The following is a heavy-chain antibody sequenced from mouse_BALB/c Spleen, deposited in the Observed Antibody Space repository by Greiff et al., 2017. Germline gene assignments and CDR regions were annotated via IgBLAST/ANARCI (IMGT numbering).Heavy chain of an antibody. V-gene: IGHV7-3*02. CDR2: IRNKANGYTT. CDR3: ARDMESIYVGFAY. Sequence: EVKLMESGGGLVQPGGSLRLSCATSGFTFTDYYMSWVRQPPGKALEWLGFIRNKANGYTTEYSASVKGRFTISRDNSQSILYLQMNTLRAEDSATYYCARDMESIYVGFAYWGQGTLVTVSA. CDR1: GFTFTDYY. D-gene: IGHD5-1*01. J-gene: IGHJ3*01.